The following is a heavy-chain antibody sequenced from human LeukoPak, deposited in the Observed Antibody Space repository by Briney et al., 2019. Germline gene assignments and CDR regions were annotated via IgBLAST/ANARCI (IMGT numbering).Heavy chain of an antibody. J-gene: IGHJ6*03. CDR1: GFTFDDYG. Sequence: GGSLRLSCAASGFTFDDYGMSWVRQAPGKGLEWVSGINWNGGSTGYADSVKGRFTISRDNAKNSLYLQMNSLRAEDTALYYCARDSTYYDFWSGSRYYYYMDVWGKGTTVTVSS. D-gene: IGHD3-3*01. CDR2: INWNGGST. V-gene: IGHV3-20*04. CDR3: ARDSTYYDFWSGSRYYYYMDV.